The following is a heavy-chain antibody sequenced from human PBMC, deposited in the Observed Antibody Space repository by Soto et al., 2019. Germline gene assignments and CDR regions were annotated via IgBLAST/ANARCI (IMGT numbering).Heavy chain of an antibody. J-gene: IGHJ6*02. CDR2: IYHSGTT. CDR1: GGSLSPYY. D-gene: IGHD1-1*01. V-gene: IGHV4-59*01. Sequence: QVQLQESGPGLVKPSETLSLTCTVSGGSLSPYYWIWIRQPPGKGLEWIGYIYHSGTTNYNPSLKSRVSISVDTSKNQFSLKLSSVTAADTAVYYCARGGRYRYAMDAWGQGTTVSVSS. CDR3: ARGGRYRYAMDA.